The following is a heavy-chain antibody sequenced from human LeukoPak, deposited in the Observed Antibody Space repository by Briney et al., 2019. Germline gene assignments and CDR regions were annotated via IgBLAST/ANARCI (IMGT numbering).Heavy chain of an antibody. D-gene: IGHD3-16*01. CDR1: GFPLSSYA. CDR2: TSSSDAGT. J-gene: IGHJ5*02. V-gene: IGHV3-23*01. CDR3: ARDLRAKGETHTP. Sequence: PGGSLRLSCAVSGFPLSSYAMSWVRQAPGKGLEWVSATSSSDAGTYYADSVRGRFTISRDNSKNTLYLQMNSLRAEDTAVYYCARDLRAKGETHTPWGQGTLVTVSS.